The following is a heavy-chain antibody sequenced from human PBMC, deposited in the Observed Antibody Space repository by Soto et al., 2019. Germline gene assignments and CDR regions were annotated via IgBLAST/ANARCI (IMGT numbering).Heavy chain of an antibody. CDR3: ARDRACDATEVNGFDP. D-gene: IGHD2-2*01. V-gene: IGHV3-21*01. Sequence: GLEWVSSLSSSTRYIYYADSVKGRFTISRDNAKNSLYLQMNSLRAEDTAVYYCARDRACDATEVNGFDPSGQGTLVS. CDR2: LSSSTRYI. J-gene: IGHJ5*02.